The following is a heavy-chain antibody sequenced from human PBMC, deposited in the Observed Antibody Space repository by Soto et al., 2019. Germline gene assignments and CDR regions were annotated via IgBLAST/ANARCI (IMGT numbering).Heavy chain of an antibody. CDR3: ASWVRGQWLVRHDAFDI. D-gene: IGHD6-19*01. J-gene: IGHJ3*02. V-gene: IGHV4-30-4*01. CDR2: IYYSGST. Sequence: QVQLQESGPGLVKPSQTLSLTCTVSGGSISSGDYYWSWIRQPPGKGLEWIGYIYYSGSTYYNPSLKSRVTISVDTSKNQFSLKLSFVTAADTAVYYCASWVRGQWLVRHDAFDIWGQGTMVTVSS. CDR1: GGSISSGDYY.